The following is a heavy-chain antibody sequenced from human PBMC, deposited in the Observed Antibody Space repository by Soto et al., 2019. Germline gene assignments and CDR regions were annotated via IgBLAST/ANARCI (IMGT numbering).Heavy chain of an antibody. Sequence: QLQLQESGPGLVKPSETLSLTCTVSGGSISSSSYYWGWIRQPPGKGLEWIGSIYYSGSTYYNPSLKSRVTISVDTSKNQFSLKLSSVTAADTAVYYCAQSTSYGYKNWYFDLWGRGTLVTVSS. V-gene: IGHV4-39*01. CDR2: IYYSGST. CDR1: GGSISSSSYY. D-gene: IGHD5-18*01. J-gene: IGHJ2*01. CDR3: AQSTSYGYKNWYFDL.